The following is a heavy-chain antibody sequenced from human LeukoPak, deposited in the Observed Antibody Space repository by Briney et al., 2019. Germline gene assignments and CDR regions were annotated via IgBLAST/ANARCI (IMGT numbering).Heavy chain of an antibody. CDR2: IRFDASNK. CDR1: GFTFSGYG. J-gene: IGHJ6*03. Sequence: GLALRLFSATSGFTFSGYGMQWGLQAPGEGLEWVPLIRFDASNKYYAASVKGRFTISRHNSKNTLYLQIDRLRTEDTAALYCAKDHRVCSGVSCYFSYYYYMVVWGKGKTVTVSS. V-gene: IGHV3-30*02. D-gene: IGHD2-15*01. CDR3: AKDHRVCSGVSCYFSYYYYMVV.